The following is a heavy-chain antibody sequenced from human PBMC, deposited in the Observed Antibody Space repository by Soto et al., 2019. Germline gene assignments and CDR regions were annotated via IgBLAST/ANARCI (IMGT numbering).Heavy chain of an antibody. V-gene: IGHV3-30-3*01. Sequence: PGWSLRLSCASSVFTFISYAMHWVRQAPGKGLEWVAVISSDGTKKSYADSVKGRFTISRDNSKDTLFLQMNSLRTEDTAVYYCARDEYYDPSGPPYDYWGQGSLVTVSS. J-gene: IGHJ4*02. CDR2: ISSDGTKK. D-gene: IGHD3-16*01. CDR1: VFTFISYA. CDR3: ARDEYYDPSGPPYDY.